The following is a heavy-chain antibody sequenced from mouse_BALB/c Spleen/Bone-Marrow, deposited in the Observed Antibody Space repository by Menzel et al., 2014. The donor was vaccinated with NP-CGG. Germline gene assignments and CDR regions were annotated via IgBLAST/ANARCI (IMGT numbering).Heavy chain of an antibody. CDR3: ARTAY. J-gene: IGHJ3*01. CDR1: GYTFTDYW. CDR2: IDPSDSKT. Sequence: QVQLQQSGAELVKPGAPVKLSCKASGYTFTDYWMNWVKQRPGRGLEWIGRIDPSDSKTHYNQKFKDKATLTVDKSSTTAYIQLSNLTSEDSAAYYCARTAYWGQGTLVTVSA. V-gene: IGHV1-69*02.